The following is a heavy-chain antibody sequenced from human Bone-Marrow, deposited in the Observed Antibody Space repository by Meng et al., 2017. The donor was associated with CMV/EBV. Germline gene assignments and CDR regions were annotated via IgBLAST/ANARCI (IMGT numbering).Heavy chain of an antibody. CDR3: ARDTKGYNSIPFDY. V-gene: IGHV1-69*10. Sequence: SVKVSCKASGGTFSSYAISWVRQAPGQGLEWMGGIIPILGIANYAQKFQGRVTITADKATSTAYMELSSLRSEDTAVYYCARDTKGYNSIPFDYWGQGTLVTVSS. CDR2: IIPILGIA. J-gene: IGHJ4*02. CDR1: GGTFSSYA. D-gene: IGHD5-24*01.